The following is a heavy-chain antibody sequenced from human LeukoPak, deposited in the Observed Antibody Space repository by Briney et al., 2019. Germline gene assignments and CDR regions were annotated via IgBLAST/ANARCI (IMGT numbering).Heavy chain of an antibody. V-gene: IGHV3-23*01. CDR2: ISGSGGIT. D-gene: IGHD3-10*01. CDR3: AKGSSYYGSGSHFDY. J-gene: IGHJ4*02. CDR1: GFTFSSYA. Sequence: PGGSLRLSCAASGFTFSSYAMNWVRQAPGKGLEWVSAISGSGGITYYADSVKGRFTISRDNSKNTLYLQMNSLRAEDTAVYYCAKGSSYYGSGSHFDYWGQRALVTVSS.